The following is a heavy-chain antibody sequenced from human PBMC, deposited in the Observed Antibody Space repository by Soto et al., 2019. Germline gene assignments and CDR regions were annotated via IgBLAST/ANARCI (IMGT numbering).Heavy chain of an antibody. CDR3: ARQIYDSDTGPNFQYYFDS. CDR1: GYSFAGYW. Sequence: GGLLKTPCRGLGYSFAGYWITWVPQKPGKGLGWMGRIDPSDSQTYYSPSFRGHVTISVTKSITTVFLQWSSLRASDTAMYYCARQIYDSDTGPNFQYYFDSWGQGTPVTVSS. CDR2: IDPSDSQT. J-gene: IGHJ4*02. D-gene: IGHD3-22*01. V-gene: IGHV5-10-1*01.